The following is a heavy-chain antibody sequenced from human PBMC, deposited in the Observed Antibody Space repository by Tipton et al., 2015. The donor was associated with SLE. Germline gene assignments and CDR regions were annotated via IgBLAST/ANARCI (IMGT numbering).Heavy chain of an antibody. CDR1: GGSISSYY. V-gene: IGHV4-59*12. CDR2: IYYSGST. D-gene: IGHD5-12*01. J-gene: IGHJ4*02. Sequence: TLSLTCTVSGGSISSYYWSWIRQPPGKGLEWIGYIYYSGSTNYNPSLKSRVTISVDTSKNQFSLKLSSVTAADTAVYYCARGRGSFDYWGQGTLVTVSS. CDR3: ARGRGSFDY.